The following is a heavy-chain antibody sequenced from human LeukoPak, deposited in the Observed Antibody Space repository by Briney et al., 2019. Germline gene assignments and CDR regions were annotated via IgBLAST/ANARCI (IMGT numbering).Heavy chain of an antibody. CDR3: ARELQLERLAFGKEGSAFDY. V-gene: IGHV3-7*01. J-gene: IGHJ4*02. CDR1: GFTFSSYW. D-gene: IGHD1-1*01. CDR2: IKQDGSEK. Sequence: GGSLRLSCAASGFTFSSYWMSWVRQAPGKGLEWVANIKQDGSEKYYVDSVKGRFTISRDNAKNSLYLQMNSLRAEDTAVYYCARELQLERLAFGKEGSAFDYWGQGTLVIVSS.